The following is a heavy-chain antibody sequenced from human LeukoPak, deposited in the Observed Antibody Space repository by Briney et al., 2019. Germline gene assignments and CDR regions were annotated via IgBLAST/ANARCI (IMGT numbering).Heavy chain of an antibody. V-gene: IGHV3-23*01. J-gene: IGHJ4*02. CDR2: ISGSGGST. Sequence: GGSLRLSCAASGFTFSSYAMSWVRQAPGKGLEWVSAISGSGGSTYYADSVKGRFTISRDNSKNTLYLQMNSLRAEDTAVYYRAKYNYYDSSGYNWGQGTLVTVSS. CDR1: GFTFSSYA. CDR3: AKYNYYDSSGYN. D-gene: IGHD3-22*01.